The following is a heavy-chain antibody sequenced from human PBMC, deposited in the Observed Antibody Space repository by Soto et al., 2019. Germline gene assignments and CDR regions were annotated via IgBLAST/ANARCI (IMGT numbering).Heavy chain of an antibody. CDR1: GFTFNSYG. CDR2: IWYDGSNK. V-gene: IGHV3-33*01. CDR3: AREGMPVVTPTQPYWYFDL. D-gene: IGHD2-21*02. J-gene: IGHJ2*01. Sequence: QVQLVESGGGVGQPGRSLRLSCAASGFTFNSYGMHWVRQAPGKGLEWVAVIWYDGSNKYYADSVKGRFTISRDNSKNTPYLQMNSLRAEDTAVYYCAREGMPVVTPTQPYWYFDLWGRGTLVTVSS.